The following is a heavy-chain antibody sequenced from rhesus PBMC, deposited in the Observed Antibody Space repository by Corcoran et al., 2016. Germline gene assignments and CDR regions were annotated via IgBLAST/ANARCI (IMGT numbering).Heavy chain of an antibody. Sequence: QVQLQESGPGLVKPSETLPLTCAVSGASIRSNYWTWIRQAPGKGLEWIGRIYGHGGSIDYNPSLKNRVTISIDTSKNQFSLKLRSVIAADTAFYYCARDNVFAITAPQRTNRFDVWGPGVLVTVSS. V-gene: IGHV4S2*01. J-gene: IGHJ5-1*01. CDR2: IYGHGGSI. CDR3: ARDNVFAITAPQRTNRFDV. CDR1: GASIRSNY. D-gene: IGHD2-15*01.